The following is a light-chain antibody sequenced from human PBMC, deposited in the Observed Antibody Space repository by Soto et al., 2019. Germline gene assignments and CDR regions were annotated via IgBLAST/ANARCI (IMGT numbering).Light chain of an antibody. CDR2: AAS. J-gene: IGKJ1*01. Sequence: IQMTQSPSSLSASVGDRVTITCRASQRVSAFLNWYQQKPGKAPKLLIFAASSLQSGVPSRFSGSRSGPDITLTISSLQPEDFATYYCQQSYSSPPTFGQGTKVDIK. CDR1: QRVSAF. V-gene: IGKV1-39*01. CDR3: QQSYSSPPT.